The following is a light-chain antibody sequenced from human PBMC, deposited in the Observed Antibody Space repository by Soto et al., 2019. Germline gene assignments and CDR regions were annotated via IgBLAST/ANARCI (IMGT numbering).Light chain of an antibody. V-gene: IGKV1-5*01. CDR1: ESVSTW. Sequence: DIQMTQSPSTLSASVGDRVTITCRAGESVSTWLAWYQQKPGKAPKLLIYDASSLESGVPSRFSGSGSGTEFTLTINSLQPDDFASYHCQQYKSYFLTFGGGTKVEIK. J-gene: IGKJ4*01. CDR2: DAS. CDR3: QQYKSYFLT.